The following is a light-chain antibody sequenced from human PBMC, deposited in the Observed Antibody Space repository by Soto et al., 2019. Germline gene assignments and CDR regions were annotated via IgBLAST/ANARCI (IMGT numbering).Light chain of an antibody. CDR2: EVS. Sequence: QSALTQPPSASGSPGQSVTISCTGTSSDVGRYNYSSWYQQRPGKAPKLIIYEVSKRPSGVPDRLSGFKYGNTASLTVSGLQAEDEADYYCSSYAGNSSYVFGTGTKVTVL. V-gene: IGLV2-8*01. CDR3: SSYAGNSSYV. CDR1: SSDVGRYNY. J-gene: IGLJ1*01.